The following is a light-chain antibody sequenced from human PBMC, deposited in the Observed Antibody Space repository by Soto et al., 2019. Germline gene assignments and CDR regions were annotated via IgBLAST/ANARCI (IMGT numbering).Light chain of an antibody. CDR1: SSDVGTYNL. CDR2: EGS. V-gene: IGLV2-23*01. CDR3: CSYVGSSTVV. Sequence: QSALTQPASVSGSPGQSITISCTGTSSDVGTYNLVSWYLQHPGKAPKLMIYEGSKRPSGVSNRFSGSKSGNTASLTISGLQAEDEADYYCCSYVGSSTVVFGGGTKLTVL. J-gene: IGLJ2*01.